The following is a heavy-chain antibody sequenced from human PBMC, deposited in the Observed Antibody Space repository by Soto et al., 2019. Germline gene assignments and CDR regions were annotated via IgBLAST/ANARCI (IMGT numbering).Heavy chain of an antibody. V-gene: IGHV1-46*02. CDR2: ISPSGDAT. J-gene: IGHJ4*02. CDR3: ARDWRYSSGLDY. Sequence: QVQLVQSGAEVKKPGASVKLSCKASGFTSNTYFMHWPRQVPGQGLEWLGIISPSGDATKYAENFKGRLTVTKDTATSTVYMELNSLRPDDTAFYYCARDWRYSSGLDYWGQGTLVTVSS. CDR1: GFTSNTYF. D-gene: IGHD6-19*01.